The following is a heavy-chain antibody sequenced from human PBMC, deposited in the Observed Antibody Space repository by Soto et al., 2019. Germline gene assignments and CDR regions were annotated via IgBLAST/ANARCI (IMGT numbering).Heavy chain of an antibody. Sequence: ASVKVSCKASGYTFTSYGISWVRQAPGQGLEWMGWISAYNGNTNYAQKLQGRVTMTTDTSTSTAYMELRSLRSDDTAVYYCSRWSYCSGGSCYSDAFDIWGQGTMVTVPS. J-gene: IGHJ3*02. V-gene: IGHV1-18*01. CDR3: SRWSYCSGGSCYSDAFDI. CDR1: GYTFTSYG. D-gene: IGHD2-15*01. CDR2: ISAYNGNT.